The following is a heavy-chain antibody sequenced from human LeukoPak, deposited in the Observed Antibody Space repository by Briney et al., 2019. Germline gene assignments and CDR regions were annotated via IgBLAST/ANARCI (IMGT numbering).Heavy chain of an antibody. V-gene: IGHV4-59*08. Sequence: KPSETLSLTCTVSGGSISTYYWSWIREPPGKGLEWIGYSYYSGTTTPHPSLKSRVTISVDPSKNQLSLRLTSVTAADTAVYYCARHGGSGSFDYWGQGTLVTVSS. CDR2: SYYSGTT. D-gene: IGHD3-3*01. CDR1: GGSISTYY. J-gene: IGHJ4*02. CDR3: ARHGGSGSFDY.